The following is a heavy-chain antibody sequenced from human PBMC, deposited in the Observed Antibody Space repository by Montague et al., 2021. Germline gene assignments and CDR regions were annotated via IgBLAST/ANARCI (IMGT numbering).Heavy chain of an antibody. V-gene: IGHV5-51*01. CDR3: ARRSSTWPLYYFDY. CDR1: GYSFATYW. Sequence: QSGAEVKKPGESLRISCKASGYSFATYWIGWVRQMPGKGLEWMGIIFPDDSDTKYSPSFQGQVNISADKSISTAYLQWTSLKASDSAMYYCARRSSTWPLYYFDYWGQGTLVIVSS. J-gene: IGHJ4*02. CDR2: IFPDDSDT. D-gene: IGHD6-13*01.